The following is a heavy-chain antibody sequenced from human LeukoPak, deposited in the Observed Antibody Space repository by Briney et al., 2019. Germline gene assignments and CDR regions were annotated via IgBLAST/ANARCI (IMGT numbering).Heavy chain of an antibody. CDR3: AKDPSYDFWSGFYPYFDY. CDR1: GFTFSSYA. J-gene: IGHJ4*02. CDR2: ISGSGGST. Sequence: GGSLRLSCAASGFTFSSYAMSWVRQAPGKGLEWVSAISGSGGSTYYADSVKGRFTISRDNSENTLYLLMNSLRAEDTAVYYCAKDPSYDFWSGFYPYFDYWGQGTLVTVSS. V-gene: IGHV3-23*01. D-gene: IGHD3-3*01.